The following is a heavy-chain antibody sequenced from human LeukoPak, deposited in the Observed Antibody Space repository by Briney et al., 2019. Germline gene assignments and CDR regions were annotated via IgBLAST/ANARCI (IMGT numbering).Heavy chain of an antibody. D-gene: IGHD4-17*01. Sequence: ASVKVSCKASGGTFSSYAISWVRQAPGQGLEWMGGIIPIFGTANYAQKFQGRVTITADESTSTAYMELSSLRSEDTAVYYCARVIPLYGDYVGWFDPWGQGTLVTVSS. CDR3: ARVIPLYGDYVGWFDP. J-gene: IGHJ5*02. V-gene: IGHV1-69*01. CDR1: GGTFSSYA. CDR2: IIPIFGTA.